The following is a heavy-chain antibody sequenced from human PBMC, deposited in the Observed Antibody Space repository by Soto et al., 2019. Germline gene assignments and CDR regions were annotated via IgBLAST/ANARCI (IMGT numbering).Heavy chain of an antibody. CDR2: INHSGST. CDR1: GGSFSGYY. J-gene: IGHJ4*02. D-gene: IGHD5-18*01. CDR3: ASSRWLQHGYFDY. Sequence: QVQLQQWGAGLLKPSETLSLTCAVYGGSFSGYYWSWIRQPPGKGLEWIGEINHSGSTNYNPSLKCPLTLSVDTYKNQFSRKLSSVTAADTAVYYCASSRWLQHGYFDYWGQGTLVTVSA. V-gene: IGHV4-34*01.